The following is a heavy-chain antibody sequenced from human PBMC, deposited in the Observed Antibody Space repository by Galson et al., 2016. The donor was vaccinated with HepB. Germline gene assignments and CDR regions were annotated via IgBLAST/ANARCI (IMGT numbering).Heavy chain of an antibody. CDR3: AKSSTPGRGGGITGKLDH. CDR2: ITGGGDDA. CDR1: GFAFSTFS. J-gene: IGHJ4*02. D-gene: IGHD3-16*01. V-gene: IGHV3-23*01. Sequence: SLRLSCAASGFAFSTFSMTWVRRSPGKGLEWVSAITGGGDDAYYGESVRGRFTISRDNSKDILYLQMNGLGAEDTAGYYCAKSSTPGRGGGITGKLDHWGPGTLVTVSS.